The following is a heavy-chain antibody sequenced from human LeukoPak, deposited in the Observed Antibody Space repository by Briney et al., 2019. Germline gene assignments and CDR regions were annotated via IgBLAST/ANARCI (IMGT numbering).Heavy chain of an antibody. J-gene: IGHJ3*02. CDR3: ARDHKLSAFDI. Sequence: GGSLRLSCAASGFIFSNYWMTWVRHAPGKGLEWVATIKQDGGEKYYVDSVKGRFTISRDNAKNSLSLQMSSLRAEDTAVYYCARDHKLSAFDIWGQGTMVTVSS. D-gene: IGHD5-18*01. CDR2: IKQDGGEK. CDR1: GFIFSNYW. V-gene: IGHV3-7*01.